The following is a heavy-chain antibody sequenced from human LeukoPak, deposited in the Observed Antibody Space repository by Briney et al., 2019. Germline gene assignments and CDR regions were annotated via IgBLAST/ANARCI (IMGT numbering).Heavy chain of an antibody. Sequence: ASVKVSCKASGYTFTSYGISWVRQAPGQGLEWMGWISAYNGNTNYAQKLQGRVTMTTDTSTSTAYMELRSLRSDGTAVYYCARDRWELPPSYYYYYMDVWGKGTTVTVSS. CDR2: ISAYNGNT. CDR1: GYTFTSYG. V-gene: IGHV1-18*01. J-gene: IGHJ6*03. CDR3: ARDRWELPPSYYYYYMDV. D-gene: IGHD1-26*01.